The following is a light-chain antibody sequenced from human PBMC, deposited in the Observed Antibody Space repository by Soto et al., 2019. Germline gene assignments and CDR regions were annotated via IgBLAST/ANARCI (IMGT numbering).Light chain of an antibody. Sequence: IVLTQSPATLSLSPGERATLSCGASQSVSSYLAWYQQKPGLAPRLVIYDSSIRATGIPDRFSGSGSGTDFTLTISRLEPADFAVYFCQQYGNSPQITFDQGTRLDFK. CDR1: QSVSSY. CDR2: DSS. V-gene: IGKV3D-20*01. CDR3: QQYGNSPQIT. J-gene: IGKJ5*01.